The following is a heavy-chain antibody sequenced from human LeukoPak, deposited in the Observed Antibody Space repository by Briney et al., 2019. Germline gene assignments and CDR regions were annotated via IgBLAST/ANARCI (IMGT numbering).Heavy chain of an antibody. CDR3: ARDAGVLLWFGELFGENWFDP. J-gene: IGHJ5*02. Sequence: SETLSLTCTVSGGSISSGSYYWSWIRQPAGKGLEWIGRIYTSGSTNYNPSLKSRVTISVDTSKNQFSLKLSSVTAADTAVYYCARDAGVLLWFGELFGENWFDPWGQGTLVTVSS. V-gene: IGHV4-61*02. D-gene: IGHD3-10*01. CDR2: IYTSGST. CDR1: GGSISSGSYY.